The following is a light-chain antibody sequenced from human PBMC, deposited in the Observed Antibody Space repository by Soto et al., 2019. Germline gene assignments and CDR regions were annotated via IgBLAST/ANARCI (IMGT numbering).Light chain of an antibody. V-gene: IGLV2-14*01. CDR1: SSDVGGYNY. J-gene: IGLJ2*01. CDR2: EVT. Sequence: QSALTQPASVSGSPGQSITISCTGTSSDVGGYNYVSWYQQYPGKAPKLMIYEVTNRPSGVSNRFSGSKSGNTASLTISGLQAEDEADYYCSSYTSSSTPGVVFGGGTKLTVL. CDR3: SSYTSSSTPGVV.